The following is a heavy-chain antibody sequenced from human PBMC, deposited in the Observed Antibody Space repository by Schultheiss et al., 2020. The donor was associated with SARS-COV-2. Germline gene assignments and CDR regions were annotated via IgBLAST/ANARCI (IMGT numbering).Heavy chain of an antibody. CDR1: GFTFSSYA. D-gene: IGHD3/OR15-3a*01. V-gene: IGHV3-64*04. J-gene: IGHJ3*02. Sequence: GGSLRLSCSASGFTFSSYAMHWVRQAPGKGLEYVSAISSNGGSTYYADSVKGRFTISRDNSKNTLYLQMNSLRAEDTAVYYCASGDSGLNAFDIWGQGTMVTVSS. CDR3: ASGDSGLNAFDI. CDR2: ISSNGGST.